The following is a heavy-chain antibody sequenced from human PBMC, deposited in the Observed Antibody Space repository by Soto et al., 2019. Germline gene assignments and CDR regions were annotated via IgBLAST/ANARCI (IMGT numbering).Heavy chain of an antibody. CDR2: ISGSGGST. Sequence: GGSLRLSCAASGFTFSSYAMSWVRQAPGKGLEWVSAISGSGGSTYYADSVKGRFTISRDNSKNTLYLQMNSLRSDDTAVYYCARVQYSSGRNWFDPWGQGTLVTVSS. CDR1: GFTFSSYA. V-gene: IGHV3-23*01. CDR3: ARVQYSSGRNWFDP. J-gene: IGHJ5*02. D-gene: IGHD6-19*01.